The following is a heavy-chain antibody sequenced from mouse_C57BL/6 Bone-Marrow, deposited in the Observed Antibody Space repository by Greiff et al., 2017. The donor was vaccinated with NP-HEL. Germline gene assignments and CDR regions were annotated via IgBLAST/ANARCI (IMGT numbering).Heavy chain of an antibody. Sequence: QVQLQQSGAELARPGASVKLSCKASGYTFTSYGISWVKQRTGQGLEWIGEIYPRSGNTYYNEKFKGKATLTADKSSSTAYMELRSLTSEDSAVYFCATPGYYFEYWGQGTTLTVSA. CDR1: GYTFTSYG. CDR2: IYPRSGNT. D-gene: IGHD4-1*01. J-gene: IGHJ2*01. V-gene: IGHV1-81*01. CDR3: ATPGYYFEY.